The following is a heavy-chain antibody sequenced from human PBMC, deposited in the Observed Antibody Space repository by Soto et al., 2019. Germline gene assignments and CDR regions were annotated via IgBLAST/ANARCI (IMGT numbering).Heavy chain of an antibody. Sequence: ASVKVSCKASGYTFTTYAMHCVRQAPGQSLEWMGWINPDNGTVKYSQKFKGRFTISRDNAKNSLYLQMNSLRAEDTAVYYCARLTYGGYAKPDPDYWGQGTQVTVSS. CDR1: GYTFTTYA. D-gene: IGHD5-12*01. V-gene: IGHV1-3*01. J-gene: IGHJ4*02. CDR2: INPDNGTV. CDR3: ARLTYGGYAKPDPDY.